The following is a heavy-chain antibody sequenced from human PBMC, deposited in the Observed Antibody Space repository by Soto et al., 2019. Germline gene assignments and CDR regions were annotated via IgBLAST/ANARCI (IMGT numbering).Heavy chain of an antibody. CDR3: VRDFR. J-gene: IGHJ4*02. Sequence: EVQLVESGGGLVQPGGSLRLSCAASGFLFSNSWMSWVRQAPGKGLVWVSRINGDGSSTNYADSVKGRFTISRDNAMKTLHLQMNSLRVEDTAVYYCVRDFRWGQGTLVTVSS. V-gene: IGHV3-74*01. CDR2: INGDGSST. CDR1: GFLFSNSW.